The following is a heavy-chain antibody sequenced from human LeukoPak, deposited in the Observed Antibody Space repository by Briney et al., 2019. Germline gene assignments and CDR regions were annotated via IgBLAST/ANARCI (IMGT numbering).Heavy chain of an antibody. CDR2: INPNSGGT. CDR1: GYTFSAYY. D-gene: IGHD6-19*01. Sequence: GASVKVSCKASGYTFSAYYMHWERQAPGQGLEWMGWINPNSGGTNYAQKFQDRVTMTRDTSTSTFYMELSSLRSDDTAVYYCARDPDGSVWNVELDSWGQGTVVTVSS. V-gene: IGHV1-2*02. CDR3: ARDPDGSVWNVELDS. J-gene: IGHJ5*01.